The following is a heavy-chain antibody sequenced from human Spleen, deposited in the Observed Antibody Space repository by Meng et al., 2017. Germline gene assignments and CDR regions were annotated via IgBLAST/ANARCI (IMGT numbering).Heavy chain of an antibody. CDR2: IKQDGSER. D-gene: IGHD1-7*01. CDR1: GFTFSIRW. V-gene: IGHV3-7*01. J-gene: IGHJ3*02. Sequence: GGSLRLSCAASGFTFSIRWMTWVRQAPGKGLEWVASIKQDGSERYYVDSVKGRFTISRDNAKNSLFFQMNGLRAEDTAVYYCARVERNYGDAFDIWGQGTMVTVSS. CDR3: ARVERNYGDAFDI.